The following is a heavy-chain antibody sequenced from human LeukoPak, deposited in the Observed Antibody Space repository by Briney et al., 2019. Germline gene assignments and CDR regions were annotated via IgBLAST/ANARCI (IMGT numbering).Heavy chain of an antibody. J-gene: IGHJ3*01. Sequence: SVKVSCKASGYTFTNYGISWMRQAPGQGLEWMGRIVPILGIANYAQEFQGRLIITADKATSSAYMELSSLRSEDTAVYYCARDQGDNSYGYYAIWYAFDVWGQGTMVTVSS. D-gene: IGHD5-18*01. V-gene: IGHV1-69*04. CDR3: ARDQGDNSYGYYAIWYAFDV. CDR1: GYTFTNYG. CDR2: IVPILGIA.